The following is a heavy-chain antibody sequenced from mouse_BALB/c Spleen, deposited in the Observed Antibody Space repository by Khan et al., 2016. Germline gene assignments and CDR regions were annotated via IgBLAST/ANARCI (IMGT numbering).Heavy chain of an antibody. D-gene: IGHD2-3*01. CDR1: GFTFSNYW. Sequence: EVKLEVSGGGLVQPGGSMTLSCVVSGFTFSNYWMNWVRQSPVMGHEGVAEIRLKSDDYVTHYAESVKGRFTISRDDSKSSVYLQMNNFIAEVTGIYYCWLLLWGQGTTLTVSS. CDR3: WLLL. CDR2: IRLKSDDYVT. J-gene: IGHJ2*01. V-gene: IGHV6-6*02.